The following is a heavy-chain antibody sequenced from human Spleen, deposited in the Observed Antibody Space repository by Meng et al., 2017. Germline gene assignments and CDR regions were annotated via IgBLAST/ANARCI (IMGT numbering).Heavy chain of an antibody. CDR3: ARESSAAPSYGMDV. CDR2: ISSTSMYI. V-gene: IGHV3-21*01. D-gene: IGHD6-13*01. Sequence: GESLKISCAGSEFSFSDYSMNWVRQAPGKGLEWVSSISSTSMYIYYADSVKGRFTISRDNANNSLYLQMNSLRAEDTAVYYCARESSAAPSYGMDVWGQGTTVTVSS. CDR1: EFSFSDYS. J-gene: IGHJ6*02.